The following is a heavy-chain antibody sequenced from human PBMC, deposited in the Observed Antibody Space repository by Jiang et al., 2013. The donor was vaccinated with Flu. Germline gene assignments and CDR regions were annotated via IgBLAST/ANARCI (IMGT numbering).Heavy chain of an antibody. V-gene: IGHV3-74*01. D-gene: IGHD3-3*02. J-gene: IGHJ6*02. CDR1: GFTFNNYW. CDR3: ARGILYYYAMDV. CDR2: INSDGSST. Sequence: GLVQPGGSLRLSCAASGFTFNNYWIHWVRHAPGKGLVWVSRINSDGSSTNSADSVKGRFTISRDNAKNTVYLQMNSLRVEDTGVYYCARGILYYYAMDVWGQGTTVTVSS.